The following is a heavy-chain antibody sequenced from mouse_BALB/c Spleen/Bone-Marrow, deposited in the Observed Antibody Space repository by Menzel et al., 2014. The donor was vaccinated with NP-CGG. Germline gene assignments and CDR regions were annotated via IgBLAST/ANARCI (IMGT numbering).Heavy chain of an antibody. CDR2: INPGSGST. CDR1: GYAFTDYL. V-gene: IGHV1-54*01. D-gene: IGHD2-3*01. J-gene: IGHJ2*01. CDR3: ARYDGYVDY. Sequence: VQLQQSGAELVRPGTSVKVSCKASGYAFTDYLMEWLKQRPGQGLEWIGVINPGSGSTNYNEKFKDKATLTADKSSSTAYMQLSSLTSDDSAVYFCARYDGYVDYWGQGTTLTVSS.